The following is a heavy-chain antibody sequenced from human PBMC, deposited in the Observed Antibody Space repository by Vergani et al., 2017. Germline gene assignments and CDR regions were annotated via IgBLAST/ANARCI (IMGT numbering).Heavy chain of an antibody. Sequence: QVQLVQSGAEVKKPGASVKVSCKASGYTFTGYYMHWVRQAPGQGLEWMGWINPNSGGTNYAQKFQGRVTMTRDKSISTAYLQWSSLKASDTAMYYCARMGYGDYQTGSVSIRLYYYYYYMDVWGKGTTVTVSS. CDR3: ARMGYGDYQTGSVSIRLYYYYYYMDV. D-gene: IGHD4-17*01. CDR2: INPNSGGT. J-gene: IGHJ6*03. CDR1: GYTFTGYY. V-gene: IGHV1-2*02.